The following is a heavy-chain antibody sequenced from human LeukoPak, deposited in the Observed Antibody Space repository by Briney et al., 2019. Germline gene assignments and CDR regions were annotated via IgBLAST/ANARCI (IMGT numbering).Heavy chain of an antibody. CDR3: ARWRGGTCYDSRYYSSYYLDY. CDR2: IYPGDSDT. Sequence: GESLKISCKGSGYRFTTYWIGWVRHMPGKGLEWMGIIYPGDSDTRYSTSFQGQVTISADKAIRTAYLQWRSLKASDTAIYYWARWRGGTCYDSRYYSSYYLDYRGQGTLVTVSS. J-gene: IGHJ4*02. CDR1: GYRFTTYW. D-gene: IGHD2-15*01. V-gene: IGHV5-51*01.